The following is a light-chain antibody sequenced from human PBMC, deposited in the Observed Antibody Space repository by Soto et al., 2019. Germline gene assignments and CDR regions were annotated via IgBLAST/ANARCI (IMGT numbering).Light chain of an antibody. CDR3: QQYGSSPLT. CDR1: ETIRDSY. Sequence: EIVLTQSPGTLSVSPGERATLSCRASETIRDSYVVWYQQKPGQAPRLLIYGASNRATGVPDRFSGRGSGTGFTLIISRLEPEDFAVYYCQQYGSSPLTFGGGTKVEIK. V-gene: IGKV3-20*01. J-gene: IGKJ4*01. CDR2: GAS.